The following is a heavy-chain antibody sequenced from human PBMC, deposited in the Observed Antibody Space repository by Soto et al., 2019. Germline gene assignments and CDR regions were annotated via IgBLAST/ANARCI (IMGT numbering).Heavy chain of an antibody. Sequence: GGSLRLSCAASGFTFSSYGMHWVLQAPGKGLEWVAVIWYDGSNKYYADSVKGRFTISRDNSKNTLYLQMNSLRAEDTAVYYCARVFSSYAFDIWGQGTMVTVSS. V-gene: IGHV3-33*01. CDR3: ARVFSSYAFDI. J-gene: IGHJ3*02. CDR2: IWYDGSNK. D-gene: IGHD6-13*01. CDR1: GFTFSSYG.